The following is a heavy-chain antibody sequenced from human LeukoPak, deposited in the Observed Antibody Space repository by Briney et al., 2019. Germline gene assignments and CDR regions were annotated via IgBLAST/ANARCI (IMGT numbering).Heavy chain of an antibody. CDR2: ISSNSSYT. CDR3: ARVHYDILTGYSPLFDY. J-gene: IGHJ4*02. Sequence: PGGSLRLSCAASGFTFSDYYMSWIRQAPGKGLEWVSYISSNSSYTNYADSVKGRFTISRDNAKNSLYLQMNSLRAEDTAVYYCARVHYDILTGYSPLFDYWGQGTLVTVCS. V-gene: IGHV3-11*05. CDR1: GFTFSDYY. D-gene: IGHD3-9*01.